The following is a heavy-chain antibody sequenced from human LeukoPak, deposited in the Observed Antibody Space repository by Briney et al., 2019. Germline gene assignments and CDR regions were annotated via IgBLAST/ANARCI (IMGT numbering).Heavy chain of an antibody. J-gene: IGHJ4*02. CDR1: GGSISSYY. Sequence: PSETLSLTCTVSGGSISSYYWSWIRQLPGKGLEWIGYIYYSGSTSYNPSLKSRVTISVDTSKNQFSLKLSSVTAADTAVYYCARHRLYYDSSGFRPGPLDYWGQGTLVTVSS. CDR3: ARHRLYYDSSGFRPGPLDY. V-gene: IGHV4-59*08. CDR2: IYYSGST. D-gene: IGHD3-22*01.